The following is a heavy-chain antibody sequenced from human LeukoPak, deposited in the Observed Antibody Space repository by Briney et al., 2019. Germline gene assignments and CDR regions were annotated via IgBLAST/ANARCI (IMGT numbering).Heavy chain of an antibody. CDR2: IYYSGST. CDR1: GGSFSGYY. J-gene: IGHJ4*02. D-gene: IGHD5-12*01. V-gene: IGHV4-59*08. Sequence: PSETLSLTCAVYGGSFSGYYWSWIRQPPGKGLEWIGYIYYSGSTNYNPSLKSRVTISVDTSKNQFSLKLSSVTAADTAVYYCARGGYEDFDYWGQGTLVTVSS. CDR3: ARGGYEDFDY.